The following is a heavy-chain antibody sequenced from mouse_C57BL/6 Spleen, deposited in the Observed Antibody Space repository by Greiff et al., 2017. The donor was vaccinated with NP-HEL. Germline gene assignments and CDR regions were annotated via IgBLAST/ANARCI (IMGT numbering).Heavy chain of an antibody. V-gene: IGHV1-54*01. CDR1: GYAFTNYL. J-gene: IGHJ4*01. Sequence: QVQLQQSGAELVRPGTSVKVSCKASGYAFTNYLIEWVKQRPGQGLEWIGVINPGSGGTNYNEKFKGKATLTADKSSSTAYMQLSSLTSEDSAVYFCARGSPLYAMDYWGQGTSVTVSS. CDR2: INPGSGGT. CDR3: ARGSPLYAMDY.